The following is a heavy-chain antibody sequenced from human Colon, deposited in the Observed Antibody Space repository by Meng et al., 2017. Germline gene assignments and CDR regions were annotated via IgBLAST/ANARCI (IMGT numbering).Heavy chain of an antibody. CDR1: GFTLTGDS. CDR3: AREGAVVTTIGGGYFDY. J-gene: IGHJ4*02. Sequence: EVQLVESGGGLVKPGGSLRLSCAASGFTLTGDSMNWVRQAPGKGLEWVSSSSSTTRYIYYADSLKGRFTISRDNAKNSLYLRMNSLRAEDTAVYYCAREGAVVTTIGGGYFDYWGQGILVTVS. CDR2: SSSTTRYI. D-gene: IGHD2-21*02. V-gene: IGHV3-21*01.